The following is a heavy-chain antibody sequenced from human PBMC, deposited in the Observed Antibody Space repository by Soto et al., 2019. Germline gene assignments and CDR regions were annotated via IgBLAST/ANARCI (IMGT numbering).Heavy chain of an antibody. CDR1: GAAISSYF. V-gene: IGHV4-59*03. Sequence: VQLQESGPGLVKPSETLSLTCSVSGAAISSYFRNWIRQPPGKGLEWIGWIYDSGSTNYNPSLKSRVTILLDTSKNPFSLHLSSVTAADTAVYYCVTSRSAIYGDAFDVWGQGTMVTVSS. CDR2: IYDSGST. D-gene: IGHD2-2*01. CDR3: VTSRSAIYGDAFDV. J-gene: IGHJ3*01.